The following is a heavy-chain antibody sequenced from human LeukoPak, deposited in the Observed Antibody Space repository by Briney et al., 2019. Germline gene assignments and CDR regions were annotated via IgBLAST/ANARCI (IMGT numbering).Heavy chain of an antibody. V-gene: IGHV3-7*01. D-gene: IGHD1-26*01. CDR1: GFTFSDYY. CDR2: IKLDGSEQ. Sequence: GGSLRLSCAVSGFTFSDYYMSWIRQAPGKGLEWVASIKLDGSEQYYVDSVKGRFTISRDNAKSSLYLQMNSLRAEDTAVYFCARAPVRARLDYWGQGTLVTVSS. CDR3: ARAPVRARLDY. J-gene: IGHJ4*02.